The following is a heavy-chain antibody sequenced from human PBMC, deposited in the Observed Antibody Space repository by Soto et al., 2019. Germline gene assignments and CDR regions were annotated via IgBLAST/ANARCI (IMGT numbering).Heavy chain of an antibody. J-gene: IGHJ4*02. Sequence: PSETLSLTCNVSGGSISNSNYYWGWIRQPPGKGLEWIGRIYYTGNTYYNPSLKSRVTISVDKSKNQFSLKLSSVTAADTAVYYCARGLPMGYYFDYWGQGTLVTVSS. V-gene: IGHV4-39*01. D-gene: IGHD3-16*01. CDR2: IYYTGNT. CDR3: ARGLPMGYYFDY. CDR1: GGSISNSNYY.